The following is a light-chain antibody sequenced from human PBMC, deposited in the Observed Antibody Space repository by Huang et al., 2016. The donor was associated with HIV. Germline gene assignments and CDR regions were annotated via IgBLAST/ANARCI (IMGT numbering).Light chain of an antibody. V-gene: IGKV3-15*01. CDR2: GAS. CDR3: QQYNNWPRT. Sequence: EIVMTQSPATLSVYPGERATLSCRASQSVSSNLAWYQQKPGQAPRHLIYGASTRATGVPARFSGSGSGTEFTLTISSLHSEDFAVYYCQQYNNWPRTFGQGTKVEIK. CDR1: QSVSSN. J-gene: IGKJ1*01.